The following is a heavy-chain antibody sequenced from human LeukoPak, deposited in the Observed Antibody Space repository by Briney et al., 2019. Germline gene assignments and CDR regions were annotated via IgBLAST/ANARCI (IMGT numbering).Heavy chain of an antibody. V-gene: IGHV4-39*01. CDR1: GGSISSSSSF. J-gene: IGHJ4*02. D-gene: IGHD5-12*01. CDR2: IKNGGSP. CDR3: ARLTWITDY. Sequence: SETLSLTCTVSGGSISSSSSFWGWIRQPPGRGLEWIGHIKNGGSPNYNPPLKSRVTISLDTSKNQFSLTVSSVTAADTAVYYCARLTWITDYWGQGTLVTVSS.